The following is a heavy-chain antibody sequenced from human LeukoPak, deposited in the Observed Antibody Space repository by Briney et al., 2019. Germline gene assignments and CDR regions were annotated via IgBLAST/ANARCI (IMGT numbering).Heavy chain of an antibody. Sequence: LSETLSLTCAVYGGSFSGYYWSWIRQPPGKGLEWIGEINHSGSTNYNPSLKSRVTISVDTSKNQFSLKLSSVTAADTAVYYCARDRGSSSSFFGWFDPWGQGTLVTVSS. V-gene: IGHV4-34*01. CDR3: ARDRGSSSSFFGWFDP. J-gene: IGHJ5*02. D-gene: IGHD6-6*01. CDR2: INHSGST. CDR1: GGSFSGYY.